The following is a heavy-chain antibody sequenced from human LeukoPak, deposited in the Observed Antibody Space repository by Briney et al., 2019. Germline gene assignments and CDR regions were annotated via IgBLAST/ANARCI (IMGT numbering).Heavy chain of an antibody. CDR1: GFTFSSYA. D-gene: IGHD6-13*01. V-gene: IGHV3-23*01. Sequence: GGSLRLSCAASGFTFSSYAMSWVRQAPGKGLELVSAISGSGTNTYYADSVKGRFTISRDNSKNTLYLQMNSLGAEDTAVYYCAKGAAGPNWFDPWGQGTLVTVSP. CDR3: AKGAAGPNWFDP. J-gene: IGHJ5*02. CDR2: ISGSGTNT.